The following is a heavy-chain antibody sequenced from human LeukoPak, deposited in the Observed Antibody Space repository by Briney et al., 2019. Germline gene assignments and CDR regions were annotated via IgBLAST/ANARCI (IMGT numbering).Heavy chain of an antibody. V-gene: IGHV5-51*01. CDR1: GYSFTSYW. J-gene: IGHJ3*02. CDR2: IYPGDSDT. CDR3: ARLTEYDILKDDAFDI. D-gene: IGHD3-9*01. Sequence: PGESLKISCKGSGYSFTSYWIGWVRQMPGKGLEWMGIIYPGDSDTRYSPSFQGQVTISADKSISTAYLQWSSLKASDTAMYYCARLTEYDILKDDAFDIWGQGTMVTVFS.